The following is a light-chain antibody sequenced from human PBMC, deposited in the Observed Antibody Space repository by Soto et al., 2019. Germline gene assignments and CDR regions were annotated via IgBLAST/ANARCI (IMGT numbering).Light chain of an antibody. CDR2: GAS. CDR1: QSVSSN. J-gene: IGKJ1*01. Sequence: EIVMTQSPAPLSVSPGDRATLSCRASQSVSSNLAWYQQKPGQAPRLLIYGASTRATGIPARFRGSGSGTEFTLTISSLQPDDFATYYCQHYNSYSEAFGQGTKVDIK. CDR3: QHYNSYSEA. V-gene: IGKV3-15*01.